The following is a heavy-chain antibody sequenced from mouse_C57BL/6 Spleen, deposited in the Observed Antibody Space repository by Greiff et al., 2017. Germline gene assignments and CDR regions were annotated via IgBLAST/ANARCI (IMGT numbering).Heavy chain of an antibody. CDR1: GFNIKNTY. CDR2: IDPANGNT. D-gene: IGHD1-1*01. Sequence: EVQLQQSVAELVRPGASVKLSCTASGFNIKNTYMHWVKQRPEQGLEWIGRIDPANGNTKYAPKFQGKATIAADTTSNAAYLQLSSLTYEDTAICYCATQFYDSSHFDYWGQGTTLTVSS. V-gene: IGHV14-3*01. J-gene: IGHJ2*01. CDR3: ATQFYDSSHFDY.